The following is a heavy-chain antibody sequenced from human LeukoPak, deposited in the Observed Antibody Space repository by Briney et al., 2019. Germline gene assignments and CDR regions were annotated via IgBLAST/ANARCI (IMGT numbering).Heavy chain of an antibody. J-gene: IGHJ4*02. CDR2: KNPNSGNS. V-gene: IGHV1-8*01. CDR3: AREGLDY. CDR1: GYTFTNYD. Sequence: ASVKVSCKASGYTFTNYDINWVRQATGQGLEWMGYKNPNSGNSAYAQKFQGRVTITTDASITTAYIELSGLRSEDTALYYRAREGLDYWGQGTLVTVSS.